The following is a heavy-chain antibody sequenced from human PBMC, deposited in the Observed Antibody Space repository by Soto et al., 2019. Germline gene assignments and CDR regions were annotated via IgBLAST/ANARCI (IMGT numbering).Heavy chain of an antibody. CDR3: ANSYSNRIYYFDY. V-gene: IGHV3-23*01. CDR1: GFTFSSYA. Sequence: PGGSLRLSCAASGFTFSSYAMSWVRQAPGKGLEWVSAISGSGGSTYYADSVKGRFTISRDNSKNTLYLQMNSLRAEDTAVYYCANSYSNRIYYFDYWGQGTLVTVSS. CDR2: ISGSGGST. D-gene: IGHD4-4*01. J-gene: IGHJ4*02.